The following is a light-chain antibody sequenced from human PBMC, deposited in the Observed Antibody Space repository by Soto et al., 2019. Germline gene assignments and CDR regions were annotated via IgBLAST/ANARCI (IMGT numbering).Light chain of an antibody. CDR1: QSLLHKSGYNY. CDR3: MQALQTLPT. CDR2: LGS. Sequence: DIVMTQSPLSLPVTPGEPASISCRSSQSLLHKSGYNYLDWYLQKPGQSPQVLIYLGSNRASGVPDRFSGSGSGTDFTLKISRVEAEDVGVYYCMQALQTLPTFGPGNKVDIK. J-gene: IGKJ3*01. V-gene: IGKV2-28*01.